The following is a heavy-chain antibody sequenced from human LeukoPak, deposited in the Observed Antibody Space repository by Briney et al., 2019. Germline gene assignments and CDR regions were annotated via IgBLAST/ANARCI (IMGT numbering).Heavy chain of an antibody. CDR1: GLTFSSYG. CDR3: AKEAGLFDV. Sequence: GGSLRLSCAASGLTFSSYGMHWVRQAPGKGLEWVAYIRSDGSKEYHADSVKGRFIISRDNSKKILYLQMNSLRAEDTAMYYCAKEAGLFDVWGQGAMVTVSS. J-gene: IGHJ3*01. V-gene: IGHV3-30*02. CDR2: IRSDGSKE.